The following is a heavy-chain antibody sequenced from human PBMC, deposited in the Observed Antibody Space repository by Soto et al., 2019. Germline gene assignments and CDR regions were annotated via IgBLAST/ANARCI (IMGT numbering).Heavy chain of an antibody. J-gene: IGHJ4*02. CDR3: ARTKCSGGSCYSWSLDY. D-gene: IGHD2-15*01. CDR2: RYYSEST. V-gene: IGHV4-31*03. CDR1: GGSITTGGYY. Sequence: KTSETLSLTCTVSGGSITTGGYYWSWIRQLPGKGLEWIGHRYYSESTYYNPSLKSRVSISLDTSKNQFSLKLSFVTAADTAMYYCARTKCSGGSCYSWSLDYWGQGTTVTVSS.